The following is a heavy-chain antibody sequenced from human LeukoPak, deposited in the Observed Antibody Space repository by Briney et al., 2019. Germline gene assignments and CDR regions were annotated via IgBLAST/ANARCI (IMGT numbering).Heavy chain of an antibody. V-gene: IGHV3-48*01. CDR2: ISSSSSTI. Sequence: GGSLRLSCAASGFTFSSYEMNWVRQAPGKGLEWVSYISSSSSTIYYADSVKGRFTISRDNAKNSLYLQMNSLRAEDTAVYYCARDAYYGSGRRDFDYWGQGTLVTVSS. CDR1: GFTFSSYE. D-gene: IGHD3-10*01. J-gene: IGHJ4*02. CDR3: ARDAYYGSGRRDFDY.